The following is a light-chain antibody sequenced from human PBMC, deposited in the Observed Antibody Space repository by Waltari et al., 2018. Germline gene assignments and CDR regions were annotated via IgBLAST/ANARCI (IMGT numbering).Light chain of an antibody. J-gene: IGKJ2*02. CDR1: ESVIYDSDNKHY. CDR2: WAS. CDR3: QQYLSAPRT. V-gene: IGKV4-1*01. Sequence: DIVMTQSPDSLAVSLGERATINCKSSESVIYDSDNKHYLAWYQQKPGQPPKLLIHWASIRESGVPDRFSGSGSGTDFTLTISSLQAEDVAVYYCQQYLSAPRTFGQGTVLEIK.